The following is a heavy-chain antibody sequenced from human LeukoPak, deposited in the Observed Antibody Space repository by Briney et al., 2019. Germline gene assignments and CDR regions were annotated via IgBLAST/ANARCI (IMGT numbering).Heavy chain of an antibody. V-gene: IGHV3-23*01. Sequence: PGGSLRLSCAASGFTFSSYAMSWVRQAPGKGLEWVSAISGSGGSTYYADSVKGRFTISRDNSKNALYLQMNSLRAEDTAVYYCANLVGPGYYFDYWGQGTLVTVSS. CDR2: ISGSGGST. D-gene: IGHD2-21*01. CDR3: ANLVGPGYYFDY. CDR1: GFTFSSYA. J-gene: IGHJ4*02.